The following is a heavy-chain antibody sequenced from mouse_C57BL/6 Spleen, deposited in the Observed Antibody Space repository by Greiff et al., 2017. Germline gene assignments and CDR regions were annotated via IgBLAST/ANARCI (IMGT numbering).Heavy chain of an antibody. Sequence: EVKLVESGGGLVKPGGSLKLSCAASGFTFSDYGMHWVRQAPEKGLEWVAYISSGSSTIYYADPVKGRFTISSDNANNTLFLHMTSLMSEDTAMYYYAGPLDSSQRDGFAYWGQGTLVTVSA. CDR1: GFTFSDYG. J-gene: IGHJ3*01. CDR2: ISSGSSTI. D-gene: IGHD1-1*01. V-gene: IGHV5-17*01. CDR3: AGPLDSSQRDGFAY.